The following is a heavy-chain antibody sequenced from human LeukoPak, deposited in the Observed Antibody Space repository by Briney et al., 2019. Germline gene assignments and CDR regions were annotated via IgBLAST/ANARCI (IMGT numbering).Heavy chain of an antibody. Sequence: GGSLRLSCAASGFTFSSYAMSWVRQAPGKGLEWVSAISGSGGSKYYADSVKGRFTISRDNSKNTLYLQMNSLRAEDTAVYYCAKDLRSRIAAAGTPYAEYFQHWGQGTLVTVSS. CDR1: GFTFSSYA. D-gene: IGHD6-13*01. J-gene: IGHJ1*01. CDR2: ISGSGGSK. V-gene: IGHV3-23*01. CDR3: AKDLRSRIAAAGTPYAEYFQH.